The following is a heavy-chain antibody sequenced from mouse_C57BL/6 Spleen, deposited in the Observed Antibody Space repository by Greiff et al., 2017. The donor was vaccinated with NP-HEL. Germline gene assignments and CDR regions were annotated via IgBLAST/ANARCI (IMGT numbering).Heavy chain of an antibody. CDR1: GFTFSSYG. Sequence: EVQGVESGGDLVKPGGSLKLSCAASGFTFSSYGMSWVRQTPDKRLEWVATISSGGSYTYYPDSVKGRFTISRDNAKNTLYLQMSSLKSEDTAMYYCARRDYDSWFAYWGQGTLVTVSA. V-gene: IGHV5-6*01. CDR3: ARRDYDSWFAY. CDR2: ISSGGSYT. D-gene: IGHD2-4*01. J-gene: IGHJ3*01.